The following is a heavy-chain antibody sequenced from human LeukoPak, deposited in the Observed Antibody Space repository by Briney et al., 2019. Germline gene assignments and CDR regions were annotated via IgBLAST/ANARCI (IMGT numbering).Heavy chain of an antibody. CDR3: ASREGSSWYYFDY. CDR2: IYHSGST. J-gene: IGHJ4*02. V-gene: IGHV4-30-2*01. CDR1: GGSISSGGYS. D-gene: IGHD6-13*01. Sequence: SETLSLTCTVSGGSISSGGYSWSWIRQPPGKGLEWIGYIYHSGSTYYNPSLKSRVTISVDRSKNQFSLKLSSVTAADTAVYYCASREGSSWYYFDYWGQGTLVTVSS.